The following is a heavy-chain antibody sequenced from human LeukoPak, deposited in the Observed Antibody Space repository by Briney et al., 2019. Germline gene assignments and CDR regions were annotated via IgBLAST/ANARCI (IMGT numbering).Heavy chain of an antibody. CDR3: AREVVVVTATTYYYYGMDV. Sequence: PGGSLRLSCAASGFTVSSNYMSWVRQAPGKGLEWVSVIYSGGSTYYADSVKGRFTISRHNSKNTLYLQMNSLRAEDTAVYYCAREVVVVTATTYYYYGMDVWGQGTTVTVSS. J-gene: IGHJ6*02. CDR1: GFTVSSNY. D-gene: IGHD2-21*02. V-gene: IGHV3-53*04. CDR2: IYSGGST.